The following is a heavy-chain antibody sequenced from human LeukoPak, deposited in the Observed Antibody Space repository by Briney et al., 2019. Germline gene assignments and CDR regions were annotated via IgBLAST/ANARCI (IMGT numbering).Heavy chain of an antibody. Sequence: GESLKISCKGSGYIFTNYWIGWGRQMPGKGLEWMGIIYPGDSDTRYSPSFHGQVTISADKSTSTAYLQWSSLRASETAMYYCARSGSLGTFDIWGQGTLVTVSS. CDR1: GYIFTNYW. V-gene: IGHV5-51*01. J-gene: IGHJ3*02. CDR2: IYPGDSDT. CDR3: ARSGSLGTFDI. D-gene: IGHD1-26*01.